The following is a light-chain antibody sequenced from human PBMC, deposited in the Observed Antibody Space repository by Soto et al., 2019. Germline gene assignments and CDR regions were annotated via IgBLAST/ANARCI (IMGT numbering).Light chain of an antibody. CDR3: SSYAGSKNYV. CDR1: SSDDGGDNY. Sequence: QSALTQPPSASGSPGQSVTISCTGTSSDDGGDNYVSWYQQHPGKAPKLMIYEVSKRPSGVPDRFSGSKSGNTASLTVSGLQAEDEADYYCSSYAGSKNYVFGTGTKLTVL. CDR2: EVS. J-gene: IGLJ1*01. V-gene: IGLV2-8*01.